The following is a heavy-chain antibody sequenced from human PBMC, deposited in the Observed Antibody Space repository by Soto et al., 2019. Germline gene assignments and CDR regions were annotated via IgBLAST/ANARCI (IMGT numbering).Heavy chain of an antibody. J-gene: IGHJ3*02. CDR2: INSDGSST. CDR3: ARDRIVVVPAALDAFDI. D-gene: IGHD2-2*01. Sequence: GGSLRLSCAASGFTFSSYWMHWVRQAPGKGLVWVSRINSDGSSTSYADSVKGRFTISRDNAKNTLYLQMNSLRAEDTAVYYCARDRIVVVPAALDAFDIWGQGTMVTVSS. V-gene: IGHV3-74*01. CDR1: GFTFSSYW.